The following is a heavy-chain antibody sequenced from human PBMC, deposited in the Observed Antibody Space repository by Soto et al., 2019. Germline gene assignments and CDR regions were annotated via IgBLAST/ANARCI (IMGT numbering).Heavy chain of an antibody. CDR2: INSDGSTT. V-gene: IGHV3-74*01. CDR3: VRDWSYAFDM. Sequence: EVQVVESGGGLVQPGGSLRLSCAASGFTFNTYWMHWVRQAPGKGLVWISHINSDGSTTTHADSVKGRFTVSRDNAKNTLYLQMNSLRAEDTAVYYCVRDWSYAFDMWGQGTMVTVSS. J-gene: IGHJ3*02. CDR1: GFTFNTYW.